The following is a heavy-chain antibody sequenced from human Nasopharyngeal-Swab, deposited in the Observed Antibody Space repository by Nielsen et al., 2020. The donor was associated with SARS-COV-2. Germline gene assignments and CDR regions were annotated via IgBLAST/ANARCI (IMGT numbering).Heavy chain of an antibody. J-gene: IGHJ4*02. Sequence: GESLKISCAASGFTFSSYSMNWVRQAPGKGLEWVSYISSSSSTIYYADSVKGRFTISRDNAKNSLYLQMNSLRAEDAAVYYCARLSADCSRTSCYTGYFDYWGQGTLVTVSS. D-gene: IGHD2-2*02. CDR1: GFTFSSYS. CDR3: ARLSADCSRTSCYTGYFDY. V-gene: IGHV3-48*01. CDR2: ISSSSSTI.